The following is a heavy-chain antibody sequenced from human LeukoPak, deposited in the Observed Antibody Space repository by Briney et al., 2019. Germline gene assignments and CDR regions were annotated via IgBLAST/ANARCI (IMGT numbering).Heavy chain of an antibody. Sequence: PSETLSLTCTVSGGSISSSSYYWGWIRQPPGKGLEWIGSIYYSGSTYDNPSLKSRVTISVDTSKNQFSLKLSSVTAADTAVYYCATYDGDWFDPWGQGTLVTVSS. CDR3: ATYDGDWFDP. CDR1: GGSISSSSYY. D-gene: IGHD3-10*01. V-gene: IGHV4-39*01. J-gene: IGHJ5*02. CDR2: IYYSGST.